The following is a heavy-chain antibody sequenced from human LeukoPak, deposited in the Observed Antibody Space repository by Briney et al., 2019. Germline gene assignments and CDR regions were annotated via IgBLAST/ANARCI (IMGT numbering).Heavy chain of an antibody. CDR2: TNPNSGGT. Sequence: GASVKVSCKASGYTFTGYYMHWVRQAPGQGLEWMGWTNPNSGGTNYAQKFQGRVTMTRDTSISTAYMELSRLRSDDTAVCYCARAGGWELGDYYYYYYMDVWGKGTTVTVSS. J-gene: IGHJ6*03. CDR1: GYTFTGYY. V-gene: IGHV1-2*02. CDR3: ARAGGWELGDYYYYYYMDV. D-gene: IGHD1-26*01.